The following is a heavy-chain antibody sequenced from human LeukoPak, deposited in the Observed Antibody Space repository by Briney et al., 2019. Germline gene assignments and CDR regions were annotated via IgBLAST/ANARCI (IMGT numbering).Heavy chain of an antibody. CDR2: IYYSGST. D-gene: IGHD3-3*01. J-gene: IGHJ5*02. CDR3: ARDGMDYDFWSGYYTSGWFDP. Sequence: SSETLSLTCTVSGGSISSSSYYWGWIRQPPGKGLEWIGSIYYSGSTYYNPSLKSRVTISVDTSKNQFSLKLSSVTAADTAVYYCARDGMDYDFWSGYYTSGWFDPWGQGTLVTVSS. CDR1: GGSISSSSYY. V-gene: IGHV4-39*07.